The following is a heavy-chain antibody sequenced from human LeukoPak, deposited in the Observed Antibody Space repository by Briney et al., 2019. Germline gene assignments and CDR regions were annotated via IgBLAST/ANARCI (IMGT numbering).Heavy chain of an antibody. CDR2: ISAYNGNT. D-gene: IGHD2-2*01. J-gene: IGHJ4*02. V-gene: IGHV1-18*01. Sequence: GASVKVSCKASGYTFTSYGISWVRQAPGQGLEWMGWISAYNGNTNYAQKLQGRVTMTTDTSTSTAYMELRSLRSDDTAVYYCARGRVGVVPAATLDYWGQGTLVTVSS. CDR1: GYTFTSYG. CDR3: ARGRVGVVPAATLDY.